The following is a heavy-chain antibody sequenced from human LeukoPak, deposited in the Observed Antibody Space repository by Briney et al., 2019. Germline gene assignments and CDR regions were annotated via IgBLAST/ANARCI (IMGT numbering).Heavy chain of an antibody. CDR3: AKGIIPSSGTYNY. J-gene: IGHJ4*02. Sequence: PGGSLRLSCAASGFTFSSYGMHWVRQAPGKGLEWVAVISYDGSNKYYADSVKGRFTISRDNSKNTLYLQMNSLRAEDTAVYYCAKGIIPSSGTYNYWGQGTLVTVSS. D-gene: IGHD5-24*01. V-gene: IGHV3-30*18. CDR1: GFTFSSYG. CDR2: ISYDGSNK.